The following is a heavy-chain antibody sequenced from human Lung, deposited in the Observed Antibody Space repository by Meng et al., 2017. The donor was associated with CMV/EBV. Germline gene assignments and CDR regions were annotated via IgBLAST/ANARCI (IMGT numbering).Heavy chain of an antibody. CDR3: ARADGGDAFDI. V-gene: IGHV4-59*01. Sequence: SXTXSLXCTVSGGSISSYYWSWIRQPPGKGLEWIGYIYYSGSTNYNPSLKSRVTISVDTSKNQFSLKLSSVTAADTAVYYCARADGGDAFDIWGQGTRVTV. CDR2: IYYSGST. CDR1: GGSISSYY. J-gene: IGHJ3*02.